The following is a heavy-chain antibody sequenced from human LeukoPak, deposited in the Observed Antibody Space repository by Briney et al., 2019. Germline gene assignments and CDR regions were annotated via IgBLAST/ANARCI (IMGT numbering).Heavy chain of an antibody. Sequence: SETLSLTYTVSGGSISIGDYYGSWVRQPPGKGLEWIGYIYYSGSTYYNPSLKSQVTISVDTPKNPFSLQLSSVTAADTAVYCCARDTSYGSGTLGGMDVWGQGTTVTVSS. V-gene: IGHV4-30-4*01. CDR3: ARDTSYGSGTLGGMDV. CDR1: GGSISIGDYY. D-gene: IGHD3-10*01. J-gene: IGHJ6*02. CDR2: IYYSGST.